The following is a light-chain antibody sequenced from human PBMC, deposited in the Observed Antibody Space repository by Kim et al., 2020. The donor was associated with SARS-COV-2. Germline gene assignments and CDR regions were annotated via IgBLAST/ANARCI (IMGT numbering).Light chain of an antibody. J-gene: IGLJ3*02. CDR2: LNSDGSH. CDR1: SGHSNYA. V-gene: IGLV4-69*01. Sequence: ASVKLTCTLSSGHSNYAIAWHQQQPEKGPRYLMKLNSDGSHSKGDGIPDRFSGSSSGAERYLTISGLQSEDEADYYCQTWGTGNWVFGGGTQLTVL. CDR3: QTWGTGNWV.